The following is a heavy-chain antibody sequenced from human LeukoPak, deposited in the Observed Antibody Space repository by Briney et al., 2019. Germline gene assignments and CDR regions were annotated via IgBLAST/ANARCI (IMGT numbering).Heavy chain of an antibody. J-gene: IGHJ3*02. V-gene: IGHV1-24*01. CDR1: GYTLTELS. D-gene: IGHD3-22*01. Sequence: ASVKVSCKVSGYTLTELSMHWVRQAPGKGLEWMGGFDPEDGETIYAQKFQGRVTMTEDTSTDTAYMELSSLRSEDTAVYYCATESVYYYDSSGYVNAFDIWGQGTMVTVSS. CDR2: FDPEDGET. CDR3: ATESVYYYDSSGYVNAFDI.